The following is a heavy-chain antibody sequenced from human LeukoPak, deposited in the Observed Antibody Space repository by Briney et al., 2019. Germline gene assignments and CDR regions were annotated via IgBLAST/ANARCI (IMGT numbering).Heavy chain of an antibody. CDR2: ISGSGGRK. V-gene: IGHV3-23*01. Sequence: LRLSSAASGFPFTSYAISWVRPAPGKGLEWVSAISGSGGRKYSAASVKGRFTISRDNSKNTLYLQMNSLRAEDTAVYYCAHISSSRPDYWGQGTLVTVSS. D-gene: IGHD6-13*01. J-gene: IGHJ4*02. CDR1: GFPFTSYA. CDR3: AHISSSRPDY.